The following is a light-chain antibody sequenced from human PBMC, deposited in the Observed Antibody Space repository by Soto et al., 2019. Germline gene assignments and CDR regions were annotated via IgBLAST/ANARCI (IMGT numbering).Light chain of an antibody. J-gene: IGLJ1*01. CDR1: TSNIGAGYD. V-gene: IGLV1-40*01. CDR2: GNS. Sequence: QPVLTQPPSVSGAPGQRVTISCTGSTSNIGAGYDVHWYQQLPGTAPKLLIYGNSNRPSGVPDRFSGSKSGTPASLAITGLQAEDEAGYYCQSHDSSLSGYVFGTGSKVTVL. CDR3: QSHDSSLSGYV.